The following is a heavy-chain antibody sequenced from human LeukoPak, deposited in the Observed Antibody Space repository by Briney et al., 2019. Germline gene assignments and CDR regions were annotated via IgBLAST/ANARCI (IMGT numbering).Heavy chain of an antibody. Sequence: GSLRLSCAASGFTVSSNYMSWVRQAPGKGLEWVSVIYSGGSTYYADSVKGRFTISRDNSKNTLYLQMNSLRAEDTAVYYCAKVRTYFYHGLDVWGQGTTVTVSS. V-gene: IGHV3-53*01. CDR2: IYSGGST. J-gene: IGHJ6*02. D-gene: IGHD1-14*01. CDR3: AKVRTYFYHGLDV. CDR1: GFTVSSNY.